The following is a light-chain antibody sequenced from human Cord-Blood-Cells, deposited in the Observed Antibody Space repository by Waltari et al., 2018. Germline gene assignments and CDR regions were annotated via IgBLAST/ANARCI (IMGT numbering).Light chain of an antibody. V-gene: IGLV2-14*01. CDR3: SSYTSSSTLV. J-gene: IGLJ3*02. CDR2: EVS. CDR1: SSDGGGYNY. Sequence: QSALTQPASVSGSPGQSITISCTGTSSDGGGYNYVPWYQQHQGKAPKLMIYEVSNRPSGVSNRFSGSNSGTTASLTISGLQAEDEADYYCSSYTSSSTLVFGGETKLTVL.